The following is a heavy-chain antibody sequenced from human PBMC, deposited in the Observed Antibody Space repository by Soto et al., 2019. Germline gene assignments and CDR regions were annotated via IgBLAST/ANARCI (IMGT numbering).Heavy chain of an antibody. V-gene: IGHV3-23*01. J-gene: IGHJ5*02. CDR3: AKDLLRGSCWSLPWFAP. Sequence: EVQLLESGGGLVQPGGSLRLSCAASGFTFSSYAMSWVRQAPGKGLEWVSAISGSGGSTYYADSVKGRFTISRDNSKNTLYRQMNSLRAADTAVYYCAKDLLRGSCWSLPWFAPWCQGTLVTVSS. D-gene: IGHD6-13*01. CDR2: ISGSGGST. CDR1: GFTFSSYA.